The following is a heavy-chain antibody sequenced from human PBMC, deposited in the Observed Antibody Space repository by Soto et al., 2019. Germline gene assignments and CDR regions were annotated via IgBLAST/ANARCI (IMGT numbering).Heavy chain of an antibody. Sequence: EASVKVSCKASGGTFSSYAISWVRQAPGQGLEWMGGIIPIFGTANYAQKFQGRVTITADESTSTAYMELSSLRSEETPVNYCQRGQKPWRLRLGELPYFDYWGQGTMVTVSS. CDR3: QRGQKPWRLRLGELPYFDY. CDR1: GGTFSSYA. V-gene: IGHV1-69*13. J-gene: IGHJ4*02. CDR2: IIPIFGTA. D-gene: IGHD3-16*01.